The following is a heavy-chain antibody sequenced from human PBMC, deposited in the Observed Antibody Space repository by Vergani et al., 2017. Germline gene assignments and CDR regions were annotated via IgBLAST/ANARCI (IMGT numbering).Heavy chain of an antibody. CDR2: IYYSGST. Sequence: QLQLQESGPGLVKPSETLSLTCTVSGGSISSSSYYWGWIRQPPGKGLEWIGSIYYSGSTYSNPSLKSRVTISVDTSKNQFSLKLSSVTATDTAVYYGARPLVGATTAFDDWGQGTLVTVSS. V-gene: IGHV4-39*01. CDR1: GGSISSSSYY. J-gene: IGHJ4*02. CDR3: ARPLVGATTAFDD. D-gene: IGHD1-26*01.